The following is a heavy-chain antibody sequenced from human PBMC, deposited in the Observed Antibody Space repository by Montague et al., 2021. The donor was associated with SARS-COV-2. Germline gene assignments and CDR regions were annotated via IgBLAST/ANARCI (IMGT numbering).Heavy chain of an antibody. CDR1: DGSFSNFY. V-gene: IGHV4-34*01. Sequence: SETLSLTCAVFDGSFSNFYWSWTRQPPGKGLEWIGEINHSGTTNYNQSPKSRVPITVDTSRNKFSLKLNPVTAADAAVYYCASGGDNGSGYFDVWGKGTTVTVSS. CDR2: INHSGTT. D-gene: IGHD1-26*01. J-gene: IGHJ6*03. CDR3: ASGGDNGSGYFDV.